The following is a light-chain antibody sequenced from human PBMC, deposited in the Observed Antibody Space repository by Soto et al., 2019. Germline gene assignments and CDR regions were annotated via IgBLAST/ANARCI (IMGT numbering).Light chain of an antibody. CDR1: QGISSY. CDR2: AAS. CDR3: QQYYSYPWT. V-gene: IGKV1-8*01. J-gene: IGKJ1*01. Sequence: ALQMTQSPSSLSASVGDRVTLTCRASQGISSYLAWYQQKPGKAPKLLIYAASTLQSGVPSRFSGSGSGTDFTLTISCLQSEDFATYYCQQYYSYPWTFGQGTKVDI.